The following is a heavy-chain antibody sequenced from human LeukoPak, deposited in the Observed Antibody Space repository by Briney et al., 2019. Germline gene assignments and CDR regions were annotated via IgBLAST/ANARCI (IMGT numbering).Heavy chain of an antibody. CDR2: IYYSGST. Sequence: PSETLSLTCTVSGGSISSSRDYWAWIRQPPGKGLEWIANIYYSGSTYYSPSLKSRVIISVDTSKNQFSLKLSSVTAADTAVYYCARGPVGGTTYNDGDAFDIWGQGTMVTVSS. CDR1: GGSISSSRDY. J-gene: IGHJ3*02. D-gene: IGHD1-7*01. CDR3: ARGPVGGTTYNDGDAFDI. V-gene: IGHV4-39*07.